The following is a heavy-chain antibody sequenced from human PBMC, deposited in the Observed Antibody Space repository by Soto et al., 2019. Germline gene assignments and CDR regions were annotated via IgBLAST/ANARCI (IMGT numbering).Heavy chain of an antibody. D-gene: IGHD2-8*01. CDR3: AKVRLTDYLRYAPHL. V-gene: IGHV3-23*01. J-gene: IGHJ3*01. Sequence: EVQLLESGGGLVQPGGSLRLACAASGFTFNNYAMNWVRQAPGMGLEWVSIISPNGDSTYYADSVKCRFTISRDNSQNTVFLQMNSLRAEDTAIYFCAKVRLTDYLRYAPHLWGQGTLVTVSS. CDR1: GFTFNNYA. CDR2: ISPNGDST.